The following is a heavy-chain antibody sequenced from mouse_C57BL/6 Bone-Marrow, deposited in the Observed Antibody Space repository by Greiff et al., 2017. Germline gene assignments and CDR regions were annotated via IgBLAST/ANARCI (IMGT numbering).Heavy chain of an antibody. V-gene: IGHV1-52*01. D-gene: IGHD1-1*01. CDR1: GYTFTSYW. Sequence: QVQLQQPGAELVRPGSSVKLSCKASGYTFTSYWMHWVKQRPIQGLEWIGNIDPSDSETHYNQKFKDKATLTVDKSSSTAYMQLSSLTSEDSAVYYCARGYCGSSLDYWGQGTTLTVSS. CDR3: ARGYCGSSLDY. J-gene: IGHJ2*01. CDR2: IDPSDSET.